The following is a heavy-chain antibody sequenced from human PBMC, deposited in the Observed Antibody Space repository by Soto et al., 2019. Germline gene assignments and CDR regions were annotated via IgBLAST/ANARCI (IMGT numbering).Heavy chain of an antibody. CDR3: ARERLDSRSWYVPHAFDI. CDR1: GYTFTSYG. V-gene: IGHV1-18*01. Sequence: GASVKVSCKASGYTFTSYGISWVRQAPGQGLEWMGWISAYNGNTNYAQKLQGRVTMTTDTSTSTAYMELRSLRSDDTAVYYCARERLDSRSWYVPHAFDIWGQGTMVTVSS. J-gene: IGHJ3*02. CDR2: ISAYNGNT. D-gene: IGHD6-13*01.